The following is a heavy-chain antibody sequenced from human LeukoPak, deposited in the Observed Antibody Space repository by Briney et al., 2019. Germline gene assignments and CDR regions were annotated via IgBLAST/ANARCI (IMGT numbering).Heavy chain of an antibody. CDR3: ARALAARSYYYGMDV. D-gene: IGHD2-15*01. CDR2: IYYSGST. V-gene: IGHV4-30-4*01. J-gene: IGHJ6*02. Sequence: PSETLSLTCTVSGGSISSGDYYWSWIRQPPGQGLEWIGYIYYSGSTYYNPSLKSRVTISVDTSKNQFSLKLSSVTAADTAVYYCARALAARSYYYGMDVWGQGTTVTVSS. CDR1: GGSISSGDYY.